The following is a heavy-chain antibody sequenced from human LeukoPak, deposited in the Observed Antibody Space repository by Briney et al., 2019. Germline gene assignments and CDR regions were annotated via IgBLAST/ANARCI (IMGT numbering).Heavy chain of an antibody. CDR2: IIPILGIA. CDR1: GYTFTNYD. J-gene: IGHJ6*02. D-gene: IGHD6-13*01. V-gene: IGHV1-69*04. CDR3: ARVPRRIAAAGTTWLNYYYGMDV. Sequence: SVKVSCKASGYTFTNYDINWVRQAPGQGLEWMGRIIPILGIANYAQKFQGRVTITADKSTSTAYMELSSLRSEDTAVYYCARVPRRIAAAGTTWLNYYYGMDVWGQGTTVTVSS.